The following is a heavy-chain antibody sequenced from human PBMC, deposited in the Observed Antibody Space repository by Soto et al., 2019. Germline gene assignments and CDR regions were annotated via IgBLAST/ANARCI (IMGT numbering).Heavy chain of an antibody. V-gene: IGHV3-9*01. D-gene: IGHD5-18*01. CDR1: GFTFDDYS. CDR2: ISWNSGSI. CDR3: AKDVVDTAMVVFDY. Sequence: EVQLVESGGGLVQPGRSLRLSGAASGFTFDDYSMHWVRQAPGKGLAWVSGISWNSGSIGYADSVKGRFTISRDNAKNSLYLQMNSLRAEDTALDYCAKDVVDTAMVVFDYWGQGTLVTVSS. J-gene: IGHJ4*02.